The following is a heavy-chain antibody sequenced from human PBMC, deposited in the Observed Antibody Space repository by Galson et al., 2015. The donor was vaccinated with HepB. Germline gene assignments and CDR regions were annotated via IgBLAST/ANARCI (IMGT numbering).Heavy chain of an antibody. J-gene: IGHJ4*02. CDR3: ARDRGVHDPLQFDY. V-gene: IGHV1-18*04. CDR2: ISAYNGNT. Sequence: SVKVSCKASGYTFTSYGISWVRQAPGQGLEWMGWISAYNGNTNYAQKLQGRVTMTTDTSTSTAYMELRSLRSDDTAVYYCARDRGVHDPLQFDYWGQGTLVTVSS. CDR1: GYTFTSYG. D-gene: IGHD3-10*01.